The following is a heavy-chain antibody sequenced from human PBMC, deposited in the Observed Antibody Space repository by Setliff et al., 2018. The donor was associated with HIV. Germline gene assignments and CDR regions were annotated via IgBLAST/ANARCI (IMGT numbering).Heavy chain of an antibody. CDR1: GYTFTTYT. CDR3: ARDGGYSYGAFDI. V-gene: IGHV1-3*01. J-gene: IGHJ3*02. Sequence: GASVKVSCKASGYTFTTYTMHWVRRAPGQRPEWMGWVNAGKGNTRYSQKFQGRVVITRDTSANTAYMELSSLRSEDTAVYYCARDGGYSYGAFDIWGQGTRVTVSS. D-gene: IGHD2-21*02. CDR2: VNAGKGNT.